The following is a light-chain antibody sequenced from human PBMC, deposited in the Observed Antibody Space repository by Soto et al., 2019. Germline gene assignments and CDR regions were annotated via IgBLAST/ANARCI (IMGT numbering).Light chain of an antibody. J-gene: IGKJ4*01. CDR2: AAS. CDR1: QTIHSS. V-gene: IGKV3D-15*01. CDR3: PQYSDWPLT. Sequence: EIVMTQTPATLSVSPGERVTLSCRPSQTIHSSLAWYQQRPGQAPRPLIYAASTRATGIPARFSGNGFGTEFTLTISSLQSEDFAVYYCPQYSDWPLTFGGGTKVEIK.